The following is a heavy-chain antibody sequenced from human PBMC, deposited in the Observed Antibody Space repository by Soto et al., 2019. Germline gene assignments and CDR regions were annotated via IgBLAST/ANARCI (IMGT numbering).Heavy chain of an antibody. CDR1: GGTFSSYA. CDR3: ARGEKNWGCSGGSCWAFSFDI. CDR2: IIPIFGTA. Sequence: SVKVSCKASGGTFSSYAISWVRQAPGQGLEWMGGIIPIFGTANYAQKFQGRVTITADKSTSTAYMELSSLRSEDTAVYYCARGEKNWGCSGGSCWAFSFDIWGQGTRVTVSS. J-gene: IGHJ3*02. V-gene: IGHV1-69*06. D-gene: IGHD2-15*01.